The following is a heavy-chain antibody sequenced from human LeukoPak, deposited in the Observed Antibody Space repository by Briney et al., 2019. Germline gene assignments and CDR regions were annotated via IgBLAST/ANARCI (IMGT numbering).Heavy chain of an antibody. CDR1: GFTFSSYA. CDR2: ISGSGGST. J-gene: IGHJ5*02. Sequence: PGGSLRLSCAASGFTFSSYAMSWVRQAPGKGLEWVSAISGSGGSTYYADSVKGRFTISRDNSKNTLYLQMNSLRAEDTAVYYCAKDLAVVVPAAIGRTWFDPWGQGTLVTVSS. V-gene: IGHV3-23*01. D-gene: IGHD2-2*01. CDR3: AKDLAVVVPAAIGRTWFDP.